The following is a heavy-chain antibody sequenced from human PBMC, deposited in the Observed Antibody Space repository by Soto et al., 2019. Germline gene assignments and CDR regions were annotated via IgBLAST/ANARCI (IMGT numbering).Heavy chain of an antibody. Sequence: QITLKESGPTLVKPTQTLTLTCTFSGFSLSTSGVGVGWIRQPPGKALEWLALIYWNDDKRYSPSLKSRLTITKDTYKNQVVLTMTNMDPVDTATYYCAHSPPIVVVITTTPPWFDPWGQGTLVTVSS. CDR3: AHSPPIVVVITTTPPWFDP. D-gene: IGHD3-22*01. CDR2: IYWNDDK. J-gene: IGHJ5*02. V-gene: IGHV2-5*01. CDR1: GFSLSTSGVG.